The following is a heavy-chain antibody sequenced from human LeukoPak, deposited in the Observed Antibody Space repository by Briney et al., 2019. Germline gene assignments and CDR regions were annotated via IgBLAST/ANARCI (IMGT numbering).Heavy chain of an antibody. D-gene: IGHD3-22*01. CDR1: GVSFSSYY. J-gene: IGHJ5*02. CDR2: IYTSGST. CDR3: ARAREGYYEGSGGARWFDP. Sequence: PSETLSLTCTVSGVSFSSYYWSWIRQPAGKGLEWIGHIYTSGSTNYNPSLKSRVTMSVNTSKNQFSLKLSSVTAADTAFYYCARAREGYYEGSGGARWFDPWGQGTLVTVSS. V-gene: IGHV4-4*07.